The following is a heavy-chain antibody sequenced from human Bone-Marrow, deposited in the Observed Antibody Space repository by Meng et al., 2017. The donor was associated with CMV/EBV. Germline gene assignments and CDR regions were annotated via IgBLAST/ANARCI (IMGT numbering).Heavy chain of an antibody. CDR3: AKVRDSSAWYTDYFDY. J-gene: IGHJ4*02. CDR1: GFTFSVYG. CDR2: MWYDGSKE. D-gene: IGHD6-19*01. Sequence: GGSLRLSCATSGFTFSVYGMHWVRQAPGKGLEWVAFMWYDGSKEFYADSVEGRFTISRDNSKNTLFLQMDSLRAEDTAVYYCAKVRDSSAWYTDYFDYWGQGKLVTVSS. V-gene: IGHV3-30*02.